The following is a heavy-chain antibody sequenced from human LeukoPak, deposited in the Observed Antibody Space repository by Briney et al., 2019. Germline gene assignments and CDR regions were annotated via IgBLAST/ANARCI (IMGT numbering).Heavy chain of an antibody. Sequence: GESLRLSCAASGFTFSSYRMIWVRQAPGKGLEWVANIKQDGSETYYVVSVQARFHISRDNAQHSLYLTMNSLRAEDTAVSFCARAKGYDILTGYQQVYFDYWGQGALVPVSS. J-gene: IGHJ4*02. V-gene: IGHV3-7*01. D-gene: IGHD3-9*01. CDR1: GFTFSSYR. CDR2: IKQDGSET. CDR3: ARAKGYDILTGYQQVYFDY.